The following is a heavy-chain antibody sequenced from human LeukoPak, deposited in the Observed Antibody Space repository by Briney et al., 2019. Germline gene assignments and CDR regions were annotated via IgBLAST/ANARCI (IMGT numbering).Heavy chain of an antibody. D-gene: IGHD1-26*01. Sequence: GGSLRLSCTASGFTFGDYAMSWVRQAPGRGLEWISYISGSGSTIYYADSVKGRFTITRDNAKKSLYLQMNSLRAEDTAVYYCARSGISGSYYAYWGQGTLVTVSS. CDR1: GFTFGDYA. CDR3: ARSGISGSYYAY. J-gene: IGHJ4*02. V-gene: IGHV3-48*03. CDR2: ISGSGSTI.